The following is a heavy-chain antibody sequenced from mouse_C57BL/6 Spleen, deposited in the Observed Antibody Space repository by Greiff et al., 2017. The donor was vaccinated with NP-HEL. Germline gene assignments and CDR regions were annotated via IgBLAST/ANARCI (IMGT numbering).Heavy chain of an antibody. Sequence: QVQLKESGPALVKPGASVKISCKASGSAFSSSWMNWVKQRPGTGLEWIGRIYPGDGDTNYNRKFKGKATLTADKSSSTAYMQLSSLTSGDSAVYFCARRLYDGYYLAYWGQGTLVTVSA. CDR3: ARRLYDGYYLAY. J-gene: IGHJ3*01. D-gene: IGHD2-3*01. CDR2: IYPGDGDT. V-gene: IGHV1-82*01. CDR1: GSAFSSSW.